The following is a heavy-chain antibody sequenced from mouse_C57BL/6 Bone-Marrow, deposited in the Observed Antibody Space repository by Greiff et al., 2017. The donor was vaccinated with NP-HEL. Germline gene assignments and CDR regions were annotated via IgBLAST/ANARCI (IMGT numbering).Heavy chain of an antibody. D-gene: IGHD2-5*01. CDR3: ALVTVDY. CDR1: GYAFSSSW. Sequence: VQLQQSGPELVKPGASVKISCKASGYAFSSSWMNWVKQRPGKGLEWIGRIYPGDGDTNYNGKFKGKATLTADKSSSTAYMQLSSLTSADSAVYFCALVTVDYWGQGTTLTVSS. J-gene: IGHJ2*01. V-gene: IGHV1-82*01. CDR2: IYPGDGDT.